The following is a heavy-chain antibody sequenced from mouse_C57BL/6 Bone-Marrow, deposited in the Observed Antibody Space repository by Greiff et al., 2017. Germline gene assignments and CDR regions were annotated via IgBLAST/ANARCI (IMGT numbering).Heavy chain of an antibody. V-gene: IGHV3-1*01. CDR1: GYSITSGYD. J-gene: IGHJ3*01. CDR2: ISYSGST. CDR3: GRRFSLLACFAY. Sequence: EVMLVESGPGMVKPSQSLSLTCTVTGYSITSGYDWHWIRHFPGNKLEWMGYISYSGSTNYNPSLKSRISITHDTSKNHFFLKLNSVTTEDTATYYCGRRFSLLACFAYWGQGTLVTVSA. D-gene: IGHD2-10*01.